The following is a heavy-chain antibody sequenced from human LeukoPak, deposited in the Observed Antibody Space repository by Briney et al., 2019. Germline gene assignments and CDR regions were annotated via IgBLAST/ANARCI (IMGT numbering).Heavy chain of an antibody. D-gene: IGHD1-26*01. J-gene: IGHJ4*02. V-gene: IGHV3-21*01. Sequence: GGSLRLSCAASGFTFSSYSMNWVRQAPGKGLEWVSLISSSGSYIYYADSVKGRFTISRDNAKNSLYLQMNSLRAEDTAVFYCARAPRWEPIDYWGQRTLVTVSS. CDR3: ARAPRWEPIDY. CDR1: GFTFSSYS. CDR2: ISSSGSYI.